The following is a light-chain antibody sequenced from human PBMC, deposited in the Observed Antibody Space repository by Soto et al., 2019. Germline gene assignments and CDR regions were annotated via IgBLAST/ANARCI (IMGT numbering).Light chain of an antibody. Sequence: DIVMTQSPDSLALSLGESAPINCKSSQSVLYSSNNKNFLAWYQQKPGQPPKLLIYWASARESGVPDRFSGSGSGTDFTLTISSLQAEDVAVYYCQQYYITPLSFGGGTKVDI. CDR1: QSVLYSSNNKNF. CDR2: WAS. CDR3: QQYYITPLS. V-gene: IGKV4-1*01. J-gene: IGKJ4*01.